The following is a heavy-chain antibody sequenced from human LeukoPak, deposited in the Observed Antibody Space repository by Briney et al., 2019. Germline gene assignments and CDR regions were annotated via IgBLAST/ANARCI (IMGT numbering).Heavy chain of an antibody. V-gene: IGHV4-38-2*01. D-gene: IGHD2-21*01. CDR3: ARQGPYCGGDCSNYFDF. CDR2: FYHSGST. Sequence: SETLSLTCAVSGFSFTSGFYWGWIRQPPGKGLEWIGSFYHSGSTYYNPSLKSRVTISVDTSTNQFSLNLRSVTATDTAVYYCARQGPYCGGDCSNYFDFWGQGTLVTVSS. CDR1: GFSFTSGFY. J-gene: IGHJ4*02.